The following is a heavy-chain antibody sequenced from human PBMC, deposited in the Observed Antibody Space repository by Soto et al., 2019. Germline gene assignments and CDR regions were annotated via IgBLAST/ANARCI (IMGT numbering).Heavy chain of an antibody. V-gene: IGHV3-23*01. Sequence: GGSLRLSCAASGFTFSSYAMSWVRQAPGKGLEWVSAISGSGGSTYYADSVKGRFTISRDNSKNTLYLQMNSLRAEDTAVYCCAKGMGGRSSGFDYWGQGTLVTVSS. D-gene: IGHD3-16*01. CDR3: AKGMGGRSSGFDY. J-gene: IGHJ4*02. CDR2: ISGSGGST. CDR1: GFTFSSYA.